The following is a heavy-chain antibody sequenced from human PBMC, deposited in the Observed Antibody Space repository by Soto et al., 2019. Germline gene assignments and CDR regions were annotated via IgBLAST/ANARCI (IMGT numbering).Heavy chain of an antibody. CDR1: GFSLSTSGVG. D-gene: IGHD6-19*01. V-gene: IGHV2-5*02. CDR2: IYWDDDK. Sequence: QITLKESSPTLVKPTQTLTLTCTFSGFSLSTSGVGVGWIRQPPGKALEWLALIYWDDDKRYSPSLHSRLTITKDTSKNEVVLTMTNMDPVDTATYYCAQWLVNFDYWGQGTLVTVSS. CDR3: AQWLVNFDY. J-gene: IGHJ4*02.